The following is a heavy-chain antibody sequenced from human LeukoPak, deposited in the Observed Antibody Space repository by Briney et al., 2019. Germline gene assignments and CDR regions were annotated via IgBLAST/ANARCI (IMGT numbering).Heavy chain of an antibody. J-gene: IGHJ5*01. D-gene: IGHD6-13*01. CDR3: ARDVFGSSSWYFDS. CDR1: GFTFSSYW. V-gene: IGHV3-7*01. Sequence: GGSLRLSCAASGFTFSSYWMSWVRQAPGKGLEWVANIKQDGSEKYYVDSVKGRFTISRDNAKNSLYLQMNSLRAEDTAVYYCARDVFGSSSWYFDSWGQGALVTVSS. CDR2: IKQDGSEK.